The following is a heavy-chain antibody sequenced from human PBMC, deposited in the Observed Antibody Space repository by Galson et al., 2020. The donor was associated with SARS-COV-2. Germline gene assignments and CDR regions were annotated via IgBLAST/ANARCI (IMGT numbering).Heavy chain of an antibody. Sequence: SETLSLTCTVSGGSISSSSYYWGWIRQPPGKGLEWIGSIYYSGSTYYTPSLKSRVTISVDTSKNQFSLKLSSVTAADTAVYYCASRITGTTGWFYPWGQGTLVTVSS. CDR3: ASRITGTTGWFYP. J-gene: IGHJ5*02. CDR1: GGSISSSSYY. CDR2: IYYSGST. D-gene: IGHD1-7*01. V-gene: IGHV4-39*07.